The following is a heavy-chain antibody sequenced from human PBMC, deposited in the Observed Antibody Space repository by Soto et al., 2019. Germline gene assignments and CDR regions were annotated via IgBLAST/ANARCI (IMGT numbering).Heavy chain of an antibody. CDR1: EYTFTGYY. CDR3: ASGPPSWFGELLFYY. Sequence: ASVKVSCKASEYTFTGYYMHWVRQAPGQGLEWMGWINPNSGGTNYAQKFQGWVTMTRDTSISTAYMELSRLRSDDTAVYYCASGPPSWFGELLFYYWGQGTLVTVSS. V-gene: IGHV1-2*04. J-gene: IGHJ4*02. D-gene: IGHD3-10*01. CDR2: INPNSGGT.